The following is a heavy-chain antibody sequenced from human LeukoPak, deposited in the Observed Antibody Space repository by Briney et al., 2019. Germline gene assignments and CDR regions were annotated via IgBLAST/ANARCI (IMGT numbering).Heavy chain of an antibody. D-gene: IGHD6-13*01. CDR3: ARGGSYSRGYYYYYMDV. CDR1: GGSFSGYY. CDR2: INHSGST. J-gene: IGHJ6*03. V-gene: IGHV4-34*01. Sequence: SETLSLTCAVYGGSFSGYYWSWIRQPPGKGLEWIGEINHSGSTNYNPSLQSRVTISVDTSKNQFSLPLSSVTAADTAVYYCARGGSYSRGYYYYYMDVWGKGTTVTVSS.